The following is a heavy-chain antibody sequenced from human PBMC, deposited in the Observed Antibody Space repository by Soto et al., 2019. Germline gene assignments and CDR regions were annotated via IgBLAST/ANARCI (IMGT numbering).Heavy chain of an antibody. D-gene: IGHD2-2*01. CDR3: ASDSEVEGY. J-gene: IGHJ4*02. CDR1: GGSFTSYY. V-gene: IGHV4-34*01. Sequence: SETLSLTCAVYGGSFTSYYWNWIRQPPGKGLEWIGEINHSGITNYNPSLKSRVTISEDTSKNQVSLKLSSVTAADTAVYYCASDSEVEGYWGQGTLV. CDR2: INHSGIT.